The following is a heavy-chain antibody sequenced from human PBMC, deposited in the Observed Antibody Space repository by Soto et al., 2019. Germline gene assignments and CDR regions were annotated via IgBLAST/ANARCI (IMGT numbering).Heavy chain of an antibody. V-gene: IGHV4-31*02. Sequence: PSETLSLTCSVSPASVSSGGYFWTWFRQLPGKGLERIGYIYSSGATHYNPSLQRRLSTSLHTSRNPFSPKLTSMALAAPPPYYCAVDGATRGVALSNWFGTWGQGSLVTVSS. CDR1: PASVSSGGYF. CDR3: AVDGATRGVALSNWFGT. CDR2: IYSSGAT. J-gene: IGHJ5*02. D-gene: IGHD3-10*01.